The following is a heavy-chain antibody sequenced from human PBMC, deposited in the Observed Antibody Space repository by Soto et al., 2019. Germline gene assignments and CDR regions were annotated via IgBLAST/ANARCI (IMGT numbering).Heavy chain of an antibody. Sequence: GGSLRLSCAASGLTFSTYAMTGVRQAPGKGLEWVSTISGSGGSTYYADSVKGRFTISRDNSKNTLYVHMNSLRGEDTAVYYCAKEGSSSLYYFDYWGQGTLVTVSS. J-gene: IGHJ4*02. V-gene: IGHV3-23*01. CDR3: AKEGSSSLYYFDY. CDR1: GLTFSTYA. D-gene: IGHD3-16*01. CDR2: ISGSGGST.